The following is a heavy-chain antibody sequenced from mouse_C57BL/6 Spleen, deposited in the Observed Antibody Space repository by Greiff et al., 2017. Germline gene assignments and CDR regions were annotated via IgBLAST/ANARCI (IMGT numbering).Heavy chain of an antibody. J-gene: IGHJ4*01. CDR1: GYTFTGYW. D-gene: IGHD1-1*01. CDR3: ARRFPSHYYGSDYAMDY. V-gene: IGHV1-9*01. Sequence: QVQLQQSGAELMKPGASVKLSCKATGYTFTGYWIEWVKQRPGHGLEWIGEILPGSGSTNYNEKFKGKATFTADTSSNTAYMQLSSLTTEDSAIYDCARRFPSHYYGSDYAMDYWGQGTSVTVSS. CDR2: ILPGSGST.